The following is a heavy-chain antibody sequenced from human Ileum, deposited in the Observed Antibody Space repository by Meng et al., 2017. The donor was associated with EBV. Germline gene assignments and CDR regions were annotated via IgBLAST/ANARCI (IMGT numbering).Heavy chain of an antibody. CDR2: VYHRGDT. Sequence: QVQPQGSGPGLVKPSGTLSLTCTVSCDSISSDIWWSWVRQPPGKGLEWIGEVYHRGDTNYNPSLKSRVDISVDKSKNQFYLSLFSVTAADTAVYYCGRDQGRELINHWGQGTLVTVSS. CDR1: CDSISSDIW. CDR3: GRDQGRELINH. V-gene: IGHV4-4*02. D-gene: IGHD1-7*01. J-gene: IGHJ4*02.